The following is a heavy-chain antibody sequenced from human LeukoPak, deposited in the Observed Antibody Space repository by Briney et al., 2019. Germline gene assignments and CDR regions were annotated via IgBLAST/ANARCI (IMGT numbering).Heavy chain of an antibody. J-gene: IGHJ4*02. Sequence: SETLSLTCAVYGGSFSGYYWSWIRQPPGRGLEWFGEINHSGSTNYNPSLQSRVTISVDTSKNQFSLKLSSVTAADTAVYYCARVTYGDYENTIDYWGQGTLVTVSS. CDR1: GGSFSGYY. V-gene: IGHV4-34*01. CDR2: INHSGST. D-gene: IGHD4-17*01. CDR3: ARVTYGDYENTIDY.